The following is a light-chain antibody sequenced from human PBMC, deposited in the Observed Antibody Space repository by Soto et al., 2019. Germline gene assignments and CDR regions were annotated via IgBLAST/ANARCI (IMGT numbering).Light chain of an antibody. Sequence: IVLTQSPVTLSSSPGERATLSCRASHSVSSSYLAWYQQKPGQAPRLLIYGASSRATGIPDRFSGSGSGTDFALTISRLEPEDFAVYYCQQYGSSPPITFGQGTRLEIK. V-gene: IGKV3-20*01. CDR2: GAS. CDR1: HSVSSSY. J-gene: IGKJ5*01. CDR3: QQYGSSPPIT.